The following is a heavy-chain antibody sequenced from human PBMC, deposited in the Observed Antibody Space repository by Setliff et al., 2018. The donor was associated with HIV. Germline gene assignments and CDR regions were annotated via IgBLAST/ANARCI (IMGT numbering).Heavy chain of an antibody. CDR1: GASDISYIW. J-gene: IGHJ4*02. Sequence: SETLSLTCAVSGASDISYIWWSWVRQPPGKGLEWIGEVYHTGSTNLNPSLKSRVTISVDTSKNQFSLKLSSVTAADTAVYYCASLTTDRFLEWLFVYWGQGTLVTVSS. V-gene: IGHV4-4*02. CDR2: VYHTGST. CDR3: ASLTTDRFLEWLFVY. D-gene: IGHD3-3*01.